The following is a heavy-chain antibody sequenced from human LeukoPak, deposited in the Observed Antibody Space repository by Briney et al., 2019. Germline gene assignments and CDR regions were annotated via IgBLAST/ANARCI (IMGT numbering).Heavy chain of an antibody. CDR3: ARDLMVAATPSYYYYRDV. CDR1: GCTISSYY. D-gene: IGHD2-15*01. J-gene: IGHJ6*03. V-gene: IGHV4-4*07. CDR2: IYTSGST. Sequence: PSGTLSLSCAVSGCTISSYYWSWIRQPAGKGLEWIGRIYTSGSTNYNPSLKSRVTMSVDTSKNKFSLKLSSVTAADTAVYYCARDLMVAATPSYYYYRDVWGKGTTVTVSS.